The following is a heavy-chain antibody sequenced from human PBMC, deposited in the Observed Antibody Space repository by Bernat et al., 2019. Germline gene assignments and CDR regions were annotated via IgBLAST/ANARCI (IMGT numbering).Heavy chain of an antibody. Sequence: EVQLLESGGDLVQPGGSPRLSCAASGFTFTSYDMTWVRQAPGKGLEWVSVISGSGGSTNYADSVKGRFTISRDNSKNTLFLQMHSLGAEDTAVYYCATTRGYSFSYFDYWGQGTLVTVSS. CDR2: ISGSGGST. CDR3: ATTRGYSFSYFDY. V-gene: IGHV3-23*01. D-gene: IGHD5-18*01. J-gene: IGHJ4*02. CDR1: GFTFTSYD.